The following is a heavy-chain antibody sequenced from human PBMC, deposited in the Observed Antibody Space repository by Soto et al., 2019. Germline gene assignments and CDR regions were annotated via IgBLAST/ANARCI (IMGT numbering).Heavy chain of an antibody. D-gene: IGHD3-10*01. J-gene: IGHJ6*02. CDR3: ASPKRRFGELLGGMDV. CDR1: GGTFSSYA. V-gene: IGHV1-69*06. CDR2: IIPIFGTA. Sequence: QVQLVQSGAEVKKPGSSVKVSCKASGGTFSSYAISWVRQAPGQGLEWMGGIIPIFGTANYAQKFQGRVTITADTSTSTAYMELSSLRSEDTAVYYCASPKRRFGELLGGMDVWGQGTTVTVSS.